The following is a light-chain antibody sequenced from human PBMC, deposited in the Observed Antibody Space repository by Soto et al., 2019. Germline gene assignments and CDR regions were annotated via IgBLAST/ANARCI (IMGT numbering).Light chain of an antibody. Sequence: EIVLTQSPATLSSFPGDRVTLSCRASQSVSSSYLAWYQQKPGQAPSLLIYGASRRATGIPDRFSGSGSGTDFTLTISRLEPEDFAVYYCQQYDSSPITFGQGTRLEIK. J-gene: IGKJ5*01. V-gene: IGKV3-20*01. CDR2: GAS. CDR3: QQYDSSPIT. CDR1: QSVSSSY.